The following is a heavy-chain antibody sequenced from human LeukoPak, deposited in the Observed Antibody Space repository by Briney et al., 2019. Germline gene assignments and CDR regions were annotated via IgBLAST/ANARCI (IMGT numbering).Heavy chain of an antibody. CDR2: VYYSGST. V-gene: IGHV4-59*02. J-gene: IGHJ4*02. D-gene: IGHD2-15*01. Sequence: NPSETLSLTCVVSGGSVSGYYWGWIRQPPGRGLEWIGYVYYSGSTNYNPSFRSRITISVDTSRNQFSLQLSSVTAADTAVYYRARIHRYCSGGACYVLDNWGQGTLVAVSS. CDR3: ARIHRYCSGGACYVLDN. CDR1: GGSVSGYY.